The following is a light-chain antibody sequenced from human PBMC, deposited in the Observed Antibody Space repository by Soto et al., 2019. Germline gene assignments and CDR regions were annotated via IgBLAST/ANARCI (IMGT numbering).Light chain of an antibody. CDR1: QSVSSN. Sequence: EIVMKQSPATLSVSPGERATLSCRASQSVSSNLAWYQQKPGQAPMLLIYGASTRATGIPARFSGSGSGTEFTLTISSLQYEDFAVYYCQQYNNWPLTFGGGTKVEIK. CDR2: GAS. CDR3: QQYNNWPLT. V-gene: IGKV3-15*01. J-gene: IGKJ4*01.